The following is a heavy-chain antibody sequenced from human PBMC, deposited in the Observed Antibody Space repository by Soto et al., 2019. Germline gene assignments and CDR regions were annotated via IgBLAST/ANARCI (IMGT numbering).Heavy chain of an antibody. CDR2: IYYSGST. D-gene: IGHD3-3*01. J-gene: IGHJ6*02. CDR1: GGSISSGDYY. V-gene: IGHV4-30-4*01. Sequence: SETLSLTCTVSGGSISSGDYYWSWIRQPPGKGLEWIGYIYYSGSTYYNPSLKSRVTISVDTSKNQFSLKLSSVTAADTAVYYCARDNRSGYYVYYYYGMDVWGQGTTVTVSS. CDR3: ARDNRSGYYVYYYYGMDV.